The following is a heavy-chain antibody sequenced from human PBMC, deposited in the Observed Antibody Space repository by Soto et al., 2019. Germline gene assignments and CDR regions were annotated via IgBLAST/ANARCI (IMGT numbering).Heavy chain of an antibody. CDR2: LYTGTDT. CDR3: ARSRYTGTYSGTFLDY. CDR1: GFTVSSSY. Sequence: PGGSLRLSCAASGFTVSSSYLTWVRQAPGKGLEWVAILYTGTDTVYADSVKGRFTISRDSSKNTLYLQMHSLRAEDTAMYFCARSRYTGTYSGTFLDYWGQGSLVTVSS. D-gene: IGHD1-26*01. J-gene: IGHJ4*02. V-gene: IGHV3-53*01.